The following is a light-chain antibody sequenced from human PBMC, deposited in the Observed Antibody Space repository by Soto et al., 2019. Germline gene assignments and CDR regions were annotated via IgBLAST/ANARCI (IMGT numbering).Light chain of an antibody. J-gene: IGLJ2*01. CDR3: CSYAGSYTWV. V-gene: IGLV2-11*01. CDR2: DVS. CDR1: SSDVGGYNY. Sequence: QSALTQSRSVSGSPGQSVTISCTGTSSDVGGYNYVSWYQQHPAKAPKLMIYDVSKRPSGVPDRFSGSKSGNTASLTISGLQAEEEADYYCCSYAGSYTWVFGGGTKLTVL.